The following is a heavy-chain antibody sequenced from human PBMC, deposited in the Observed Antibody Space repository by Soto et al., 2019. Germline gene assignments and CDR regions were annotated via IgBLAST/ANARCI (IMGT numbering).Heavy chain of an antibody. CDR3: ARDRGDGYQNWSDP. CDR1: GGTFSSYA. V-gene: IGHV1-69*13. J-gene: IGHJ5*02. CDR2: IIPIFGTA. D-gene: IGHD5-12*01. Sequence: SVKVSCKASGGTFSSYAISWVRQAPGQGLEWMGGIIPIFGTANYAQKFQGRVTITADESTSTAYMELSSLRSEDTAVYYCARDRGDGYQNWSDPWGQGTLVTVSS.